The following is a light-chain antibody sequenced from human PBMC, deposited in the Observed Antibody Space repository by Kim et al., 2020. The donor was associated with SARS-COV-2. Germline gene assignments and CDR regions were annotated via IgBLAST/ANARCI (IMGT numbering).Light chain of an antibody. J-gene: IGLJ2*01. Sequence: QSVLTQPPSASGTPGQTVTISCSGSTSNIGSNTVNWYRHLPGTAPKLLIYTSDQRPSGVPDRFSGSKSGTSATLAISGLQSEDEADYYCAAWDDSLNGVVFGGGTKLTVL. V-gene: IGLV1-44*01. CDR3: AAWDDSLNGVV. CDR2: TSD. CDR1: TSNIGSNT.